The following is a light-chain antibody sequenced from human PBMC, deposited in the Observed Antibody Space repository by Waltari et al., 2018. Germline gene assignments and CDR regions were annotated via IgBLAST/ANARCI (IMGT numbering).Light chain of an antibody. J-gene: IGKJ1*01. Sequence: EIVMTQSPATLSVSPGERATLSCRASQSISPDLAWYQQKPGQAPRLLIYAASTRATGIPASFSGSGSGTDFTLTISSLQSEDFAVYYCQQYNNWPGTFGQGTKVETK. CDR1: QSISPD. V-gene: IGKV3-15*01. CDR2: AAS. CDR3: QQYNNWPGT.